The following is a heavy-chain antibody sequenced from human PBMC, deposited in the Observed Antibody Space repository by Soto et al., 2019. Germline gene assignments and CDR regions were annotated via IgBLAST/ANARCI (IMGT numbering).Heavy chain of an antibody. D-gene: IGHD6-19*01. CDR3: ANVPPMYNTGWPATFDY. J-gene: IGHJ4*02. Sequence: GGSLRLSCAASGFTFSSYAMSWVRQAPGKGLEWVSGISGSDGSTYYAGSVKGRFTISRDNSKNTLYLQMNSLRAEDTAVYYCANVPPMYNTGWPATFDYWGQGTLVTVSS. V-gene: IGHV3-23*01. CDR2: ISGSDGST. CDR1: GFTFSSYA.